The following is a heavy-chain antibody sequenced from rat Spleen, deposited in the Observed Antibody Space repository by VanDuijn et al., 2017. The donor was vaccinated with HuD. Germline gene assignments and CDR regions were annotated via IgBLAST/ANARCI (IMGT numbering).Heavy chain of an antibody. CDR2: ISPTGGST. V-gene: IGHV5-19*01. CDR1: GFTFSNYG. Sequence: EVQLVESGGGLVQPGRSLKLSCAASGFTFSNYGMHWIRQAPTKGLEWVASISPTGGSTSYRDSVKGRFTISRDNAKSTLCLHMDSLRSEDTATYYCATAGTRISRFAYWGQGTLVTVSP. J-gene: IGHJ3*01. CDR3: ATAGTRISRFAY. D-gene: IGHD1-4*01.